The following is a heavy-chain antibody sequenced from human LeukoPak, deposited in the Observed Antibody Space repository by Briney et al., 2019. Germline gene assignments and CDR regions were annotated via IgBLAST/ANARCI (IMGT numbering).Heavy chain of an antibody. Sequence: SGGSLRLSWAASGXTFSSYEMNWVRQAPGKGLEWVSYISSSGRTTYYADSVKGRFTISRDNAKNSLYLQMNSLRAEDTAVYYCATLVNYWSFDYWGQGTLVTVSS. V-gene: IGHV3-48*03. CDR3: ATLVNYWSFDY. D-gene: IGHD1-1*01. J-gene: IGHJ4*02. CDR2: ISSSGRTT. CDR1: GXTFSSYE.